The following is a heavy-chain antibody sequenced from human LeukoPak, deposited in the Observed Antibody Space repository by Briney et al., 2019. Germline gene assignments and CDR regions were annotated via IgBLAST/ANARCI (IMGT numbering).Heavy chain of an antibody. CDR2: IYHSGST. CDR1: GGSISSGGYS. J-gene: IGHJ6*02. V-gene: IGHV4-30-2*01. D-gene: IGHD3-16*01. CDR3: ARAPHLLWDEGRASYYYGMDV. Sequence: SQTLSLTCAVSGGSISSGGYSWSWIRQPPGKGLEWIGYIYHSGSTYYNPSLKSRVTISVDRSKNQFSLKLSSVTAADTAVYYCARAPHLLWDEGRASYYYGMDVWGQGTTVTVSS.